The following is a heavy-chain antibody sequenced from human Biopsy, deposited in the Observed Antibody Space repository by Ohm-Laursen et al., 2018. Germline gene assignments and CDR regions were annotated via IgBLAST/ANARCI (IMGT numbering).Heavy chain of an antibody. J-gene: IGHJ6*02. D-gene: IGHD3-22*01. CDR1: GFDFSDYS. CDR2: INHSGRT. CDR3: VRGVDYYDPYHYYALDV. V-gene: IGHV4-34*01. Sequence: LRLSCSASGFDFSDYSMSWIRQTPGKGLEWIGEINHSGRTNYNPSLKSRVTISVDTSKNQFSLKVRSVTAADTAVYYCVRGVDYYDPYHYYALDVWGQGTTVTVSS.